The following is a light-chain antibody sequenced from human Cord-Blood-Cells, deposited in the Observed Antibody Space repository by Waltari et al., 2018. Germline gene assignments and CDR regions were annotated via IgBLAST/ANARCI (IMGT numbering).Light chain of an antibody. V-gene: IGKV3-15*01. CDR1: QSVSSN. Sequence: EIVMTQSPATLSVSPGERATLSCRASQSVSSNLSWYQQKPGQAPRLLIHEASTRATGIPARFSGSGSWTEFTLTISSLQSEDFAVYYCQQYNNWPYTFGQGTKLEIK. CDR2: EAS. CDR3: QQYNNWPYT. J-gene: IGKJ2*01.